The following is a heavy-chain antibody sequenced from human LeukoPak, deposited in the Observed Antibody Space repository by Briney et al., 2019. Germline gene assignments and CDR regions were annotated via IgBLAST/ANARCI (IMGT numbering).Heavy chain of an antibody. CDR1: GYTITGYY. J-gene: IGHJ4*02. Sequence: ASVKVSCKASGYTITGYYMHWVRQAPGQGLEWMGWINPNSGGTNYAQKFQGRVTMTRDTSISTAYMELSRLRSDDTAVYYCAREYSYGPDLDYWGQGTLVTVSS. CDR3: AREYSYGPDLDY. CDR2: INPNSGGT. D-gene: IGHD5-18*01. V-gene: IGHV1-2*02.